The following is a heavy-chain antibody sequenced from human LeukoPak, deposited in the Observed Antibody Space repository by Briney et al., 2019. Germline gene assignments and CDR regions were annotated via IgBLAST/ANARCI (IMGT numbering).Heavy chain of an antibody. CDR3: ARVRGGNRGDAFDI. CDR1: AFTFSSYG. D-gene: IGHD4-23*01. J-gene: IGHJ3*02. Sequence: GGSLRLSCAASAFTFSSYGMGWVRQAPGKGLDWVSSISGSGAGTYYADSVKGRFTNSRDNSKNTLYVQMKSLGAEDTALYYCARVRGGNRGDAFDIWGQGTMVTVSS. V-gene: IGHV3-23*01. CDR2: ISGSGAGT.